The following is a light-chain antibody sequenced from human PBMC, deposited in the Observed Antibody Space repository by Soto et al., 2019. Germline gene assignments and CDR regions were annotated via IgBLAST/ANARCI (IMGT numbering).Light chain of an antibody. CDR3: QQSYSSHRT. V-gene: IGKV1-39*01. Sequence: DIQMTQSPSSLSASVGDRVTITCRASQNINNYLNWYQQKPGKAPNLLIYAASTLQSGVPSRFSGSGSGTDFTLTISSLQPEDFATYYCQQSYSSHRTFGQGTKGDIK. CDR2: AAS. J-gene: IGKJ1*01. CDR1: QNINNY.